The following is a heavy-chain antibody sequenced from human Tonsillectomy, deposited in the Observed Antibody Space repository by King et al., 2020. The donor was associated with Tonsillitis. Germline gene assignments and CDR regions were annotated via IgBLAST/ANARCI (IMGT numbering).Heavy chain of an antibody. V-gene: IGHV3-66*01. CDR2: IYSGGTA. J-gene: IGHJ6*03. CDR3: AGGGYGGNSHYYYYVDV. CDR1: GFTVSSNY. Sequence: VQLVQSGGGLVQPGGSLRLSCAASGFTVSSNYLSWVRQAPGKGLEGVAVIYSGGTAYYADSVKGRFTISRDTSKNTPYLKMNSLRAEETAVYYCAGGGYGGNSHYYYYVDVWGKGTTVTVSS. D-gene: IGHD4-23*01.